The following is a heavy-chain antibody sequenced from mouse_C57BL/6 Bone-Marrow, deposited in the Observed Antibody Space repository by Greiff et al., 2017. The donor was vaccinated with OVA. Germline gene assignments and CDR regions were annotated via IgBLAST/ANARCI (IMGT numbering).Heavy chain of an antibody. CDR2: ISNLAYSI. CDR1: GFTFSDYG. J-gene: IGHJ3*01. CDR3: ARTLTGTRTWFAY. D-gene: IGHD4-1*01. Sequence: EVQRVESGGGLVQPGGSLKLSCAASGFTFSDYGMAWVRQAPRKGPEWVAFISNLAYSIYYADTVTGRFTISRENAKNTLYLEMSSLRSEDTAMYYCARTLTGTRTWFAYWGQGTLVTVSA. V-gene: IGHV5-15*01.